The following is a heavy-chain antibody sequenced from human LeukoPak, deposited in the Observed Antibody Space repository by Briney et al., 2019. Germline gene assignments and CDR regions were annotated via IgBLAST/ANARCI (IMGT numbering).Heavy chain of an antibody. CDR3: AELGITMIGGV. CDR2: ISSSHNNI. CDR1: GFTFSSYR. J-gene: IGHJ6*04. D-gene: IGHD3-10*02. Sequence: GGSLRLSCAASGFTFSSYRMNWVRQAPGKGLDWVSSISSSHNNIYYADSVKGRFTISRDNAKNSLYLQMNSLRAEDTAVYYCAELGITMIGGVWGKGTTVTISS. V-gene: IGHV3-21*01.